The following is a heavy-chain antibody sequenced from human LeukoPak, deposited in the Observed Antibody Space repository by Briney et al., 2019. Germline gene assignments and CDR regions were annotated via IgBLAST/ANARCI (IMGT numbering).Heavy chain of an antibody. CDR2: IYYSGST. V-gene: IGHV4-39*07. CDR3: ARVRGGYEAFDI. D-gene: IGHD3-16*01. CDR1: GGSISSSSYY. J-gene: IGHJ3*02. Sequence: SETLSLTCTVSGGSISSSSYYWGWIRQPPGKGLEWIGSIYYSGSTYYNPSLKSRVTISVDTPKNQFSLKLSSVTAADTAVYYCARVRGGYEAFDIWGQGTMVTVSS.